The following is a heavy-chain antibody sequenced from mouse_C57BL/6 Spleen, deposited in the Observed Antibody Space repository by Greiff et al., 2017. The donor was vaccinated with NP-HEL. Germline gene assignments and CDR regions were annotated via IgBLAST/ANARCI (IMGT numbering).Heavy chain of an antibody. CDR2: IDPNRGGT. J-gene: IGHJ4*01. V-gene: IGHV1-72*01. CDR3: ARPNSLYYGSLYYAMDY. D-gene: IGHD1-1*01. Sequence: QVQLQQPGAELVKPGASVKLSCKASGYTFTSYWMPWVKQSPGRGLEWIGRIDPNRGGTKYNEKFKSKATLTVDKPSSTAYMQLSSLTSEDSAVYYCARPNSLYYGSLYYAMDYWGQGTSVTVSS. CDR1: GYTFTSYW.